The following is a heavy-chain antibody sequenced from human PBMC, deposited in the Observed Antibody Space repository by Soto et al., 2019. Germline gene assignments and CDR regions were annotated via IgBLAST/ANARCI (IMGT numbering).Heavy chain of an antibody. V-gene: IGHV3-66*01. J-gene: IGHJ4*02. CDR1: GFTVSTNY. CDR3: ARDRYCRGGTCSVDLGY. D-gene: IGHD2-15*01. CDR2: TYSGGST. Sequence: GGSLRLSCAASGFTVSTNYMSWVRQAPGKGLEWVSVTYSGGSTSYADSVRGRFTISRDNSKNTVYLQMNSLRAEDTAVYYCARDRYCRGGTCSVDLGYWGQGTLVTVSS.